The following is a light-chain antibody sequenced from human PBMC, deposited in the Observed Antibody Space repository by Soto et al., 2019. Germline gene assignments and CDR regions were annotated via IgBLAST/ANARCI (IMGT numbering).Light chain of an antibody. Sequence: EIAMTQSPATLSVSPEERATLSCRASQSVSSNLAWYQQKPGQAPRLLIYGASTRATGIPARFSGSGSGTEFTLTISSLQSEDFAVYYCQQYNNWPPGFTFGPGTKVDIK. V-gene: IGKV3-15*01. CDR3: QQYNNWPPGFT. J-gene: IGKJ3*01. CDR1: QSVSSN. CDR2: GAS.